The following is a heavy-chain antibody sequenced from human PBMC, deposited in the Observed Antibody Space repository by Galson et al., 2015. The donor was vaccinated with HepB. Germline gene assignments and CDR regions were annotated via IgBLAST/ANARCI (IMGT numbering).Heavy chain of an antibody. V-gene: IGHV5-10-1*01. CDR2: IDPSDSYT. CDR3: ARQGFYDILTGTTTDAFDI. Sequence: QSGAEVKKPGESLRISCKGSGYSFTSYWISWVRQMPGKGLEWMGRIDPSDSYTNYSPSFQGHVTISADKSISTAYLQWSSLKASDTAMYYCARQGFYDILTGTTTDAFDIWGQGTMVTVSS. J-gene: IGHJ3*02. CDR1: GYSFTSYW. D-gene: IGHD3-9*01.